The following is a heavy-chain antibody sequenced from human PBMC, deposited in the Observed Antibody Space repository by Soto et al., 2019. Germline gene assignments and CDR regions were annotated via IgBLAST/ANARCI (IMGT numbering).Heavy chain of an antibody. CDR2: IYYSGST. Sequence: SETLSLTCTVSGGSISSYYWSWIRQPPGKGLEWIGYIYYSGSTNYNPSLKSRVTISVDTSKNQFSLKLSSVTAADTAVYYCARVGMGATDYFDYWGQGTLVTVSS. CDR3: ARVGMGATDYFDY. CDR1: GGSISSYY. J-gene: IGHJ4*02. V-gene: IGHV4-59*01. D-gene: IGHD1-26*01.